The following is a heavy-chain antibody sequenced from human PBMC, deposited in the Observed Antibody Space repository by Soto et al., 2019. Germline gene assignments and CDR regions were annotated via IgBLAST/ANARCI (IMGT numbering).Heavy chain of an antibody. J-gene: IGHJ4*02. CDR3: ARPGAYCSGGSCFPYSY. D-gene: IGHD2-15*01. CDR1: GFTFSDYW. Sequence: VQLVESGGGLVQPGGSLRLSCAASGFTFSDYWMSWVRQAPGKGLEWVANIRQDGSEIYYVDSVKGRFTISRDNAKNSLYLQMNSLRAEDTAVYFCARPGAYCSGGSCFPYSYWGQGTLVTVSS. CDR2: IRQDGSEI. V-gene: IGHV3-7*01.